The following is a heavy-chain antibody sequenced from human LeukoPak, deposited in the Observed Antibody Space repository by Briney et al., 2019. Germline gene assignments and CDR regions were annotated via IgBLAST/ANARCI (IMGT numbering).Heavy chain of an antibody. Sequence: PSETLSLTCSFSGVYISNYYWRWSRQPPGKGLEWIGEINHSGSTNYNPPLKSRVTISVDTSKNQFSLKLSSVTAADTAVYYCARIPFSYYYDNNRPGYAFDIWGQGTMVTVSS. J-gene: IGHJ3*02. CDR3: ARIPFSYYYDNNRPGYAFDI. V-gene: IGHV4-34*01. CDR1: GVYISNYY. D-gene: IGHD3-22*01. CDR2: INHSGST.